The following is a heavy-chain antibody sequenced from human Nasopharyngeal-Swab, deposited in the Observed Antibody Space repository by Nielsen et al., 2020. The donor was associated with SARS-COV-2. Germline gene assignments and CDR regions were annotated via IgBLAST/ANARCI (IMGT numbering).Heavy chain of an antibody. CDR2: IKQDGSEK. D-gene: IGHD5-24*01. J-gene: IGHJ6*03. CDR3: ARDKGDGYNSDHYYMDV. Sequence: GESLKISCAASGFTFSSYWMSWVRQAPGKGLEWVANIKQDGSEKYYVDSLKGRFTISRDNAKNSLYLQMNSLRAEDTAVYYCARDKGDGYNSDHYYMDVWGKGTTVTVSS. V-gene: IGHV3-7*05. CDR1: GFTFSSYW.